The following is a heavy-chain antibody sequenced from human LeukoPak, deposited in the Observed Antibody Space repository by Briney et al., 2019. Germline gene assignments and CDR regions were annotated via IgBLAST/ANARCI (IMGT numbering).Heavy chain of an antibody. J-gene: IGHJ3*02. D-gene: IGHD3-22*01. CDR2: INPNSGGT. Sequence: ASVKVSCKASGYTFTGYYMHWVRQAPGQGLEWMGRINPNSGGTNYAQKFQGRVTMTRDTSISTAYTELSRLRSDDTAVYYCATLYYYDSSGFDDAFDIWGQGTMVTVSS. CDR3: ATLYYYDSSGFDDAFDI. V-gene: IGHV1-2*06. CDR1: GYTFTGYY.